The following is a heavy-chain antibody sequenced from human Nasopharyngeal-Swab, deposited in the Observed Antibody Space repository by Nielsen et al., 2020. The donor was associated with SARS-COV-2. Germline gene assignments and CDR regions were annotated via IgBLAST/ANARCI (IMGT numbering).Heavy chain of an antibody. J-gene: IGHJ6*02. V-gene: IGHV4-59*01. CDR2: IYYSGST. CDR1: DGSISSYY. CDR3: ARNLLYGDFYYYYGMDV. D-gene: IGHD4-17*01. Sequence: SETLSLTCTVSDGSISSYYWSWIRQPPGKGLEWIGYIYYSGSTNYNPSLKSRVTVSVDTSKNQFSLKLSSVTAADTAVYYCARNLLYGDFYYYYGMDVWGQGTTVTVSS.